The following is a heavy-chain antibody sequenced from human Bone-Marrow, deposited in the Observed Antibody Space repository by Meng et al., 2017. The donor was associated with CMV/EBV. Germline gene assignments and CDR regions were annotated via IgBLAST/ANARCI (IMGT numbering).Heavy chain of an antibody. Sequence: ASVKVSCKASGYTFGGHYIHWVRQAPGQGPEWMGWISPKDGGTDYAQKFQGRVTMTRDTSISTAYMELSRLRSDDTAVYYCARELYQLLLSQYNWFDPWGQGTLVTSPQ. D-gene: IGHD2-2*01. CDR1: GYTFGGHY. CDR3: ARELYQLLLSQYNWFDP. V-gene: IGHV1-2*02. CDR2: ISPKDGGT. J-gene: IGHJ5*02.